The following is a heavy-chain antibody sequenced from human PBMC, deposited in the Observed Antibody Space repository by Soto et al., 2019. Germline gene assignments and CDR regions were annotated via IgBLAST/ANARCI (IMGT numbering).Heavy chain of an antibody. V-gene: IGHV1-3*04. Sequence: QVQLVQSGAEVKKPGASVKVSCKASGYTFTTYIMHWVRQAPGQRLEWMGWINTGNGYTKYSQRFQGRVTITRDTSASTAYMELSSLRSEDTAVYYCARDGYYGSGAYNWFDPWGQGTLVTVSS. CDR2: INTGNGYT. D-gene: IGHD3-10*01. CDR1: GYTFTTYI. CDR3: ARDGYYGSGAYNWFDP. J-gene: IGHJ5*02.